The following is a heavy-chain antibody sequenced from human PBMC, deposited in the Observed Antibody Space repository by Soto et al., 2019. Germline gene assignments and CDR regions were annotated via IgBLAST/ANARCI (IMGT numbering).Heavy chain of an antibody. D-gene: IGHD2-2*01. V-gene: IGHV3-48*03. Sequence: SLRLSCAVSGLIFSSYEMNWVRQAPEKGLEWVSYISPSGSTIYADSVKGRFTISRDNAKNSLYLQMNSLRAEDTATYYCARGGYCDTTTCYRLNAFDVWGQGTVVTVSS. CDR2: ISPSGSTI. J-gene: IGHJ3*01. CDR1: GLIFSSYE. CDR3: ARGGYCDTTTCYRLNAFDV.